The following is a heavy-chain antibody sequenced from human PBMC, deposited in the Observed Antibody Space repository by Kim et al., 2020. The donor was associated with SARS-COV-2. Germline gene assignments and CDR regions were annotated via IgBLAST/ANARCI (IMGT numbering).Heavy chain of an antibody. Sequence: GGSLRLSCAASGFTFNNFGMHWVRQAPGKGLEWVAVISYEGSKKHYADSVNGRFTISRDSSENTMSLQMSSLTPEDTAVYYCAKDNVFLWFGKFPDDAF. CDR1: GFTFNNFG. CDR2: ISYEGSKK. V-gene: IGHV3-30*18. D-gene: IGHD3-10*01. J-gene: IGHJ3*01. CDR3: AKDNVFLWFGKFPDDAF.